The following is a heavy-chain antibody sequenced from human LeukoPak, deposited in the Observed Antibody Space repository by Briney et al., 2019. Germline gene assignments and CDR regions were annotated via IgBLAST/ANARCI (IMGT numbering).Heavy chain of an antibody. CDR1: GYTFTSYG. V-gene: IGHV1-18*01. CDR2: ISAYNGNT. Sequence: ASVKVSCKASGYTFTSYGISWVRQAPGQGLEWMGWISAYNGNTNYAQKLQGRVTMTTDTSTSTAYMELRSLRSDDTAVYYCARVSMAMIVVVITTNYFDYWGQGTLVTVSS. J-gene: IGHJ4*02. CDR3: ARVSMAMIVVVITTNYFDY. D-gene: IGHD3-22*01.